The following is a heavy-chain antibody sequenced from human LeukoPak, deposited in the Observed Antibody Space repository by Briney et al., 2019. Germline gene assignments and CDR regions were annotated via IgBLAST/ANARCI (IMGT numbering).Heavy chain of an antibody. CDR1: GGSISSGGYY. V-gene: IGHV4-39*07. CDR3: ASQGVVPAASYFDY. CDR2: INHSGST. Sequence: SETLSLTCTVSGGSISSGGYYWSWIRQPPGKGLEWIGEINHSGSTNYNPSLKSRVTISVDTSKNQFSLKLSSVTAADTAVYYCASQGVVPAASYFDYWGQGTLVTVSS. D-gene: IGHD2-2*01. J-gene: IGHJ4*02.